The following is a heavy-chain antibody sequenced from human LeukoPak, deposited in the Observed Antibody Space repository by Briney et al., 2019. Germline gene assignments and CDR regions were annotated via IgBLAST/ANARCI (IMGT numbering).Heavy chain of an antibody. Sequence: GGSLRLSCAASGFTFSSYGMHWVRQAPGKGLEWVAVIWYDGSNKYYADSVKGRFTISRDNSKNTLYLQMNSLRAEDTAVYYCARDLANYDISTGSDYWGQGTLVTVSS. D-gene: IGHD3-9*01. CDR3: ARDLANYDISTGSDY. CDR1: GFTFSSYG. J-gene: IGHJ4*02. V-gene: IGHV3-33*01. CDR2: IWYDGSNK.